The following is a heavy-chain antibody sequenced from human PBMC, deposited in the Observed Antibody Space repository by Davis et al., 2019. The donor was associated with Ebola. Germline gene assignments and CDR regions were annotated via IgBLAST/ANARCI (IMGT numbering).Heavy chain of an antibody. CDR2: INHSGST. Sequence: PSETLSLTCAVYGGSFSGYYWSWIRQPPGKGLEWIGEINHSGSTNYNPSLKSRVTISVDTSKNQFSLKLSSVTAADTAVYYCASLRITMVQGVINWGQGTLVTVSS. CDR1: GGSFSGYY. D-gene: IGHD3-10*01. V-gene: IGHV4-34*01. CDR3: ASLRITMVQGVIN. J-gene: IGHJ4*02.